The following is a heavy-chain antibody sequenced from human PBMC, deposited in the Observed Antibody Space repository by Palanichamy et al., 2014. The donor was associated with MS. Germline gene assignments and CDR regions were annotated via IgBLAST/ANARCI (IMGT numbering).Heavy chain of an antibody. CDR2: IYNSGST. J-gene: IGHJ4*02. D-gene: IGHD3-16*01. CDR3: ARGGPSSKYFDY. Sequence: QVQLQESGPGLVKPSETLSLTCTVSGGSISSDYWSWIRQPPGKGLEWIGYIYNSGSTNYNSSLQSRVTMSLDTSKNQFSLKLSSVTAADTAVYYCARGGPSSKYFDYWGQGTLVTVSS. CDR1: GGSISSDY. V-gene: IGHV4-59*01.